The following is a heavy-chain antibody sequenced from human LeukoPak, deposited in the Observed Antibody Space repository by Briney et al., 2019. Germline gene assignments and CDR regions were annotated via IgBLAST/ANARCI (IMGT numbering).Heavy chain of an antibody. CDR1: GFTFSDYY. J-gene: IGHJ4*02. D-gene: IGHD1-26*01. CDR2: ITVGGGST. V-gene: IGHV3-23*01. CDR3: AKQPGSYSPLDY. Sequence: GGSLRLSCAACGFTFSDYYMRWVRQAPGKGLEWVSTITVGGGSTYYADSVKGRFTISRDNSKNTLYLQMNSLRAEDTAVYYCAKQPGSYSPLDYWGQGTLVTVSS.